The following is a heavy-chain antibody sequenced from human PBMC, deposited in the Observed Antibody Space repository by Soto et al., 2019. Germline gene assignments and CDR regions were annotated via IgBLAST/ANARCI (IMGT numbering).Heavy chain of an antibody. CDR3: ATRLDRRGVHWSHK. J-gene: IGHJ1*01. CDR2: IKQDGSVE. V-gene: IGHV3-7*01. Sequence: GGSLRLSCAASGFTFSSYWMHWVRQAPGKGLEWVANIKQDGSVEYYVDSVKGRFTISRDNSVDTLHLQMNSLRIEDTAVYYCATRLDRRGVHWSHKRGQGNLVTLS. D-gene: IGHD2-8*02. CDR1: GFTFSSYW.